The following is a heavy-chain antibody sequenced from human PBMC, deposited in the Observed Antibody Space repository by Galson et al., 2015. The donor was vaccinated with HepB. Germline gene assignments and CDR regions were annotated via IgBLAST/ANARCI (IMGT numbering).Heavy chain of an antibody. D-gene: IGHD6-19*01. CDR2: ISGSGRFI. V-gene: IGHV3-11*01. CDR1: GFTFTDHY. CDR3: ARARQFLRDFDS. J-gene: IGHJ4*01. Sequence: SLRLSCAASGFTFTDHYMSWIRQAPGKGLEWVSYISGSGRFINYADSVKGRFTMSRDNANNSVYLKLNSLRVEDTAVYYCARARQFLRDFDSWSQGTLVTVSS.